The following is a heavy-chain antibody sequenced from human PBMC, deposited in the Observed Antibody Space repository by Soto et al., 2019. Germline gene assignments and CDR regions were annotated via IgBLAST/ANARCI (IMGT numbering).Heavy chain of an antibody. CDR3: ATVPAAMGVFDY. J-gene: IGHJ4*02. CDR1: GCTFTSYD. V-gene: IGHV1-8*01. D-gene: IGHD2-2*01. CDR2: MNPNSGNT. Sequence: GASVKVSCKASGCTFTSYDINWVRQATGQGLEWMGWMNPNSGNTGYAQKFQGRVTMTRNTSISTAYMELSSLRSEDTAVYYCATVPAAMGVFDYWGQGTLVTVSS.